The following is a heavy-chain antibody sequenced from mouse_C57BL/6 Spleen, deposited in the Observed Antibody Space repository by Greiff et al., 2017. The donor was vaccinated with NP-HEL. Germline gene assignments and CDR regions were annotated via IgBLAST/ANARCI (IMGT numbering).Heavy chain of an antibody. V-gene: IGHV7-3*01. CDR1: GFTFTDYY. D-gene: IGHD2-12*01. CDR2: IRNKANGYTT. CDR3: ARYYDDTGYWYFDV. J-gene: IGHJ1*03. Sequence: EVKLQESGGGLVQPGGSLSLSCAASGFTFTDYYMSWVRQPPGKALEWLGFIRNKANGYTTEYSASVKGRFTISRDNSQSILYLQMNALRAEDSATYYCARYYDDTGYWYFDVWGTGTTVTVSS.